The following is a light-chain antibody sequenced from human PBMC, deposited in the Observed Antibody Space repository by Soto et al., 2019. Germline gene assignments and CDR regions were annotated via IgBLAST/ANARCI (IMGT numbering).Light chain of an antibody. V-gene: IGKV3-15*01. J-gene: IGKJ1*01. CDR2: GAS. CDR1: QTITSS. CDR3: QQYNNWPPWT. Sequence: EIVMTQSPATLSVYPGERATLSCRASQTITSSLAWYQQKPGQAPRLLIYGASTRATGIPLRFSGSESGTEFTLTISSLQPEDFAVYYCQQYNNWPPWTFGQGTKVEIK.